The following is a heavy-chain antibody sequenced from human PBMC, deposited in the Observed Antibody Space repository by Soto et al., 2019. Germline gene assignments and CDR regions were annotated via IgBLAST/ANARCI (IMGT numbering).Heavy chain of an antibody. Sequence: QLQLQESGPGLVKPSETLSLTCTVSGGSISSSSYYWGWIRQPPGKGLVWIGSIYYSGSTYYNPSLKSRVTISGDTSKNQFSLKLSSVTAADTAVYYCRVWDGDASFYYSYGMDVWGQGTTVTVSS. J-gene: IGHJ6*02. CDR2: IYYSGST. CDR1: GGSISSSSYY. D-gene: IGHD4-17*01. V-gene: IGHV4-39*01. CDR3: RVWDGDASFYYSYGMDV.